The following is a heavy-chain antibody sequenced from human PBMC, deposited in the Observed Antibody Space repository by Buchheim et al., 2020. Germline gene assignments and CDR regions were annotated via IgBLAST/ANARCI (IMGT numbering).Heavy chain of an antibody. CDR1: GFTFSSYW. V-gene: IGHV3-7*01. J-gene: IGHJ4*02. D-gene: IGHD3-3*01. CDR2: IKQDGSEK. Sequence: EVQLVESGGGLVQPGGSLRLSCAASGFTFSSYWMSWVRQAPGKGLEWVANIKQDGSEKYYVDSVTGRFTISRDNAKNSLYLKINSLRAEDTAVYYCALVFRYYDFGYWGQGTL. CDR3: ALVFRYYDFGY.